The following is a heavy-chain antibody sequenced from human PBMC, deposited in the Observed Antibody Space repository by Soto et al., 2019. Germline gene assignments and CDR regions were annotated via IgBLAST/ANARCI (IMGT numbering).Heavy chain of an antibody. CDR2: IIPIFGTA. Sequence: QVQLVQSGAEVKKPGSSVKVSCKASGGTFSSYAISWVRQAPGQGLEWMGGIIPIFGTANYAQKFQGRVTITADESTSTAYMELSSLRSEDTAVYYCARDYDFWSGKNKNTAYYYGMDVWGQGTTVPVSS. J-gene: IGHJ6*02. V-gene: IGHV1-69*01. CDR1: GGTFSSYA. CDR3: ARDYDFWSGKNKNTAYYYGMDV. D-gene: IGHD3-3*01.